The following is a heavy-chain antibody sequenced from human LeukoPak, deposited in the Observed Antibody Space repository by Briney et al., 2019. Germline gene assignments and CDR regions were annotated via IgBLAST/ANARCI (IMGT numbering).Heavy chain of an antibody. CDR2: IYYGGST. CDR1: GGSISSGDYY. J-gene: IGHJ5*02. D-gene: IGHD3-10*01. Sequence: SETLSLTCTVSGGSISSGDYYWSWIRQPPGKGLEWIGYIYYGGSTYYNPSLKSRVTISVDTSKNQFSLKLSSVTAADTAVYYCARVLVRGWFDPWGQGTLVTVSS. CDR3: ARVLVRGWFDP. V-gene: IGHV4-30-4*01.